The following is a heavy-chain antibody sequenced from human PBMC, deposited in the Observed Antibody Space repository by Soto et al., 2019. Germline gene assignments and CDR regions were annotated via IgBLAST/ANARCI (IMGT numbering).Heavy chain of an antibody. CDR1: GGSFSGYY. CDR3: ARARPNPSIVVVPAATLYNWFDP. J-gene: IGHJ5*02. CDR2: INHSGST. V-gene: IGHV4-34*01. Sequence: QVQLQQWGAGLLKPSDTLSLTCAVYGGSFSGYYWSWIRQPPGKGLEWIGGINHSGSTNYNPSLKSRVTISVDTSKTHYSLKLSSVTAADTAVYYCARARPNPSIVVVPAATLYNWFDPWGQGTLVSVYS. D-gene: IGHD2-2*01.